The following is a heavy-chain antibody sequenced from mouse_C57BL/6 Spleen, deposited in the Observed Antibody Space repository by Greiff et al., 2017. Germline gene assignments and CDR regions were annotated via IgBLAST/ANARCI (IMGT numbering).Heavy chain of an antibody. CDR3: ARSATVIDY. CDR2: INPGSGGT. D-gene: IGHD1-1*01. Sequence: VKLQESGAELVRPGTSVKVSCKASGYAFTNYLIEWVKQRPGQGLEWIGVINPGSGGTNYNEKFKGKATLTADKSSSTAYMQLSSLTSEDSAVYFCARSATVIDYWGQGTTLTVSS. V-gene: IGHV1-54*01. CDR1: GYAFTNYL. J-gene: IGHJ2*01.